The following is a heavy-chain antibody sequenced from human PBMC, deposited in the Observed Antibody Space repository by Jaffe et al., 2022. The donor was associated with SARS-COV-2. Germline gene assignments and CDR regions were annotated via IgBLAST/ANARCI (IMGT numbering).Heavy chain of an antibody. D-gene: IGHD2-2*02. CDR1: GFTFSSYS. Sequence: EVQLVESGGGLVKPGGSLRLSCAASGFTFSSYSMNWVRQAPGKGLEWVSSISSSSSYIYYADSVKGRFTISRDNAKNSLYLQMNSLRAEDTAVYYCARVLGLGCSSTSCYTGLDYWGQGTLVTVSS. CDR2: ISSSSSYI. J-gene: IGHJ4*02. CDR3: ARVLGLGCSSTSCYTGLDY. V-gene: IGHV3-21*01.